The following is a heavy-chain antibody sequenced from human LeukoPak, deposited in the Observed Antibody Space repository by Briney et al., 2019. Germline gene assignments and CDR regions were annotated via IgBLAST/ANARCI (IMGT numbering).Heavy chain of an antibody. CDR2: ISASGGVT. CDR1: GFTFSSYW. V-gene: IGHV3-23*01. CDR3: AEGGIYGDSGDF. J-gene: IGHJ4*02. D-gene: IGHD4-17*01. Sequence: GGSLRLSCAASGFTFSSYWMSWVRQAPGKGLEWVSGISASGGVTYYAGSVKGRFTISRDNSKSTLDLQMNSLRADDTAVYYCAEGGIYGDSGDFWGQGALVIVSS.